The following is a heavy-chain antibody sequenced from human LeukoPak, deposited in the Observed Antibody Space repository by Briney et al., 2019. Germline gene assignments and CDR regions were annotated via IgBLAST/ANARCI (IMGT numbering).Heavy chain of an antibody. CDR2: IYSGGST. D-gene: IGHD6-19*01. J-gene: IGHJ5*02. CDR1: GFTVSSNY. Sequence: GSLRLSCAASGFTVSSNYMSWVRQAPGKGLEWVSVIYSGGSTYYADSVKGRFTISRDNSKNTLYLQMNSLRAEDTAVYYCARDVHSSGCYGNWFDPWGQGTLVTVSS. V-gene: IGHV3-66*02. CDR3: ARDVHSSGCYGNWFDP.